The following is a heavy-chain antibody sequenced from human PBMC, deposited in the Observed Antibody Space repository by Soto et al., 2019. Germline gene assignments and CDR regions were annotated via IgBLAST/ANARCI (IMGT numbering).Heavy chain of an antibody. V-gene: IGHV4-59*08. D-gene: IGHD4-17*01. Sequence: SETLSLTCTVSGGSISSYYWSWIRQPPGKGLEWIGYIYYSGSTNYNPSLKSRATISVDTSKNQFSLKLSSVTAADTAVYYCARHGTTTVTTVYYFDYWGQGTLVTVSS. J-gene: IGHJ4*02. CDR2: IYYSGST. CDR1: GGSISSYY. CDR3: ARHGTTTVTTVYYFDY.